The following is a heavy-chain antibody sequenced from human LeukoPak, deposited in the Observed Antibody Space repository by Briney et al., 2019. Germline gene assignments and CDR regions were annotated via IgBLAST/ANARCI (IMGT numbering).Heavy chain of an antibody. Sequence: GASVKVSCKASGYTFTSYYLHWVLQAPGQGLEWVGWINPNSGGTNYAQKFQGRVTMTRDTSISTAYMELSRLRSDDTAEYYCARALYYDSSGYYSSSYYYFQHWGQGTLVTVSS. CDR3: ARALYYDSSGYYSSSYYYFQH. CDR2: INPNSGGT. V-gene: IGHV1-2*02. CDR1: GYTFTSYY. D-gene: IGHD3-22*01. J-gene: IGHJ1*01.